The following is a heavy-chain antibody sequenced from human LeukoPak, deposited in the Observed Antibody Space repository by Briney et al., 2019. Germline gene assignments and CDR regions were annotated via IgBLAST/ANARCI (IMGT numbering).Heavy chain of an antibody. D-gene: IGHD3-22*01. CDR3: AKEMYFLETSGYCDY. CDR1: GFTFSSYA. Sequence: SGGSLRLSYAASGFTFSSYAMSWVRQAPGKGLEWVSVISGSGGSTYYADSVKGRFTISRDNSKNTLYLQMNSLRAEDTAVYYGAKEMYFLETSGYCDYWGQGTLVTVSS. CDR2: ISGSGGST. J-gene: IGHJ4*02. V-gene: IGHV3-23*01.